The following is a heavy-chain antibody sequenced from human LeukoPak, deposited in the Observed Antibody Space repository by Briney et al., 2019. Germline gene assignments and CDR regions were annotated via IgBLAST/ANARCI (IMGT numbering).Heavy chain of an antibody. Sequence: GGSLRLSCAASGFTFNNYAMSWVRQAPGKGLEGVSAISSSGDITFYADSVKGRFTISRDNSRYTLYLQMNSLRAEDAAVYYCAKDRPNYYESNGHYYRRNGDYWGQGTLVTVSS. J-gene: IGHJ4*02. CDR2: ISSSGDIT. V-gene: IGHV3-23*01. CDR3: AKDRPNYYESNGHYYRRNGDY. D-gene: IGHD3-22*01. CDR1: GFTFNNYA.